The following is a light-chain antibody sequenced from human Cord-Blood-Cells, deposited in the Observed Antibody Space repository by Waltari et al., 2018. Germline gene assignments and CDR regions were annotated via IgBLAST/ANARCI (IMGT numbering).Light chain of an antibody. J-gene: IGKJ2*01. CDR3: QQSYSTPYT. Sequence: DIQMTQSPSSLSASVGDRVTITCRASQSISSYLNWYQQKPGKAPKLPIYAASSLQSGVPSRFSGSGSGTDFTLTISSLQPEDVATYYCQQSYSTPYTFGQGTKLEIK. CDR1: QSISSY. V-gene: IGKV1-39*01. CDR2: AAS.